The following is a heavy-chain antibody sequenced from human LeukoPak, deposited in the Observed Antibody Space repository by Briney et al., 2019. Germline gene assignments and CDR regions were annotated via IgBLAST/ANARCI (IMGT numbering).Heavy chain of an antibody. J-gene: IGHJ3*01. CDR2: INPNSGGT. CDR3: ARGEYVISGYRNDAFDF. D-gene: IGHD3-22*01. V-gene: IGHV1-2*02. Sequence: VASVKVSCKASGYTFTGYYMHWVRQAPGQGLEWMGWINPNSGGTNYAQNFQGRVTMTRDTSISTAYMELSRLRSDDTAVYYCARGEYVISGYRNDAFDFWGQGTMVTVSS. CDR1: GYTFTGYY.